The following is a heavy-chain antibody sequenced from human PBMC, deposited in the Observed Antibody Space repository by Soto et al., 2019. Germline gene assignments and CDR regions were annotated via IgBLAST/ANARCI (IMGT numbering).Heavy chain of an antibody. CDR1: GFTFSSYN. J-gene: IGHJ3*02. CDR2: IIGTGGNT. CDR3: ARRTDDAFDI. Sequence: GGSLRLSCAASGFTFSSYNMNWVRQAPGKGLDWVSVIIGTGGNTYYTDSVRGRFTISRDSSKNTLYLQMNGLRAEDTAVYYCARRTDDAFDIWGQGTMVTVSS. V-gene: IGHV3-23*01.